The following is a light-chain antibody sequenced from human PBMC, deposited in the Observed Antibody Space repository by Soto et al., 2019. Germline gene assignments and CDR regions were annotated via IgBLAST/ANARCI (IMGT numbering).Light chain of an antibody. CDR3: QQYGSSPLT. CDR1: QSVSSSY. J-gene: IGKJ4*01. Sequence: EIVLTQSPGTLSLSPGERGTLSCRASQSVSSSYLAWYQQKPGQAPRLLIYGASSRATGTPDRFSGSGFGTQFTLNISRLEPEDFAVYYCQQYGSSPLTFGGGTKVEIK. CDR2: GAS. V-gene: IGKV3-20*01.